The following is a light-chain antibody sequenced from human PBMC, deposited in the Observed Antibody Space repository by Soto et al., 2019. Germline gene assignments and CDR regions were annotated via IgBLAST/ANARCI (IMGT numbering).Light chain of an antibody. CDR3: QQYGDMWT. Sequence: EIVLTQSPGTLSLSPGERATLNCRASQSVRSSYLAWYQQQPGQAPRLLIHGASRRATGIPDRFSGSGSGTDFTLTINSLEPEDFAVYFCQQYGDMWTFGQGTKVDIK. J-gene: IGKJ1*01. CDR2: GAS. V-gene: IGKV3-20*01. CDR1: QSVRSSY.